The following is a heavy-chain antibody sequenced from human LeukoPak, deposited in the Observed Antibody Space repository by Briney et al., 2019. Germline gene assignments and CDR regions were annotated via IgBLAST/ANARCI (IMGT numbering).Heavy chain of an antibody. J-gene: IGHJ4*02. Sequence: GGSLRLSCAASGFTFATTWMHWVRQAPGKGLVWVSLINNDGSSTNYADSVKGRLTIYRDNGKNTLYLQMKSMRAENTAVYYCVIGGTYGSGSWGQGTLVTVSS. CDR1: GFTFATTW. CDR2: INNDGSST. D-gene: IGHD3-10*01. CDR3: VIGGTYGSGS. V-gene: IGHV3-74*01.